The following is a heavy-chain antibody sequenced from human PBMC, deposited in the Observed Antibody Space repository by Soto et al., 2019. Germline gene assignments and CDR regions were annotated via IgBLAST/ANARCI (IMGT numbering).Heavy chain of an antibody. CDR1: GFTGSY. D-gene: IGHD1-1*01. V-gene: IGHV3-66*01. J-gene: IGHJ1*01. CDR3: ATGMDNAKIHH. Sequence: GGSQRLSCAVSGFTGSYMAWVRQAPGKGLEWVSFIHSDGNTFYADTVKGRFTISGDKSKNTVSLQMNSLRAEDTAVYYCATGMDNAKIHHWGQGALVTVSS. CDR2: IHSDGNT.